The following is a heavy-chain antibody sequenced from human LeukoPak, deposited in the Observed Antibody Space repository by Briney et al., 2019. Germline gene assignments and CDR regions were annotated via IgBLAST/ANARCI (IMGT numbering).Heavy chain of an antibody. CDR1: GFTFSSYG. CDR2: IRYDGSNK. Sequence: GGSLRLSCAASGFTFSSYGMHWVRQAPGKGLEWVAFIRYDGSNKYYADSVKGRFTISRDNSKNTLYLQMNSLRAEDTAVYYCAKDPFRSIYYCMDVWGKGTTVTISS. J-gene: IGHJ6*03. V-gene: IGHV3-30*02. CDR3: AKDPFRSIYYCMDV.